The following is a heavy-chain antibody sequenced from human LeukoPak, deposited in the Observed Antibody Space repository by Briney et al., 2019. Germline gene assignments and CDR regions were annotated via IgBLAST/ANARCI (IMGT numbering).Heavy chain of an antibody. Sequence: SETLSLTCTVSGGSISSSSYYWGWIRQPPGKGLEWIGSIYYSGSTYYNPSLKSRVTISVDTSKNQFSLKLSSVTAADTAVYYCATDRLDYDSTGYRNRGYFHHWGQGTLVTVTA. J-gene: IGHJ1*01. CDR1: GGSISSSSYY. D-gene: IGHD3-22*01. CDR2: IYYSGST. V-gene: IGHV4-39*07. CDR3: ATDRLDYDSTGYRNRGYFHH.